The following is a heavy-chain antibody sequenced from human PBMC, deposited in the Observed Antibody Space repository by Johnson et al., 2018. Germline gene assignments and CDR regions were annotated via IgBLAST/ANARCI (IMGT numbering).Heavy chain of an antibody. V-gene: IGHV3-66*01. J-gene: IGHJ6*02. Sequence: EVQLVESGGGLVQPGGSLRLSCAASGFTVSSNYMSWVRQAPGKGLEWVSVIYSGGSTYYADSVKGRFTISRDNSKNTLYLQMNSLRDEDTAVYYCARGTTQPYYYGMDVWGQGTTVTVSS. D-gene: IGHD4-11*01. CDR2: IYSGGST. CDR3: ARGTTQPYYYGMDV. CDR1: GFTVSSNY.